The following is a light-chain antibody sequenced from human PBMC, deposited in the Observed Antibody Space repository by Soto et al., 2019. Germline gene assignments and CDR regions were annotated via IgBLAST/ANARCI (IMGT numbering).Light chain of an antibody. CDR2: DVI. CDR3: SSYTRSSISV. Sequence: QYALTQPASVSGSPGQSITISCTGTSSDVGGYDYVSWYQQHPGKAPTLLIYDVINRPSGVSFRFSGSKSGNTASLTISGLQAEDEAEYYCSSYTRSSISVFGTGTKVTVL. J-gene: IGLJ1*01. V-gene: IGLV2-14*01. CDR1: SSDVGGYDY.